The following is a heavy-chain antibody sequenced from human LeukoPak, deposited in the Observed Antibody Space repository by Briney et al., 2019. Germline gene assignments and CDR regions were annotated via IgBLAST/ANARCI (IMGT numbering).Heavy chain of an antibody. CDR1: GYTFTSYG. CDR2: ISAYNGNT. D-gene: IGHD3-10*01. V-gene: IGHV1-18*01. J-gene: IGHJ6*02. Sequence: GASVKVSCKASGYTFTSYGISWVRQAPGQGLEWMGWISAYNGNTNYAQKLQGRVTMTTDTSTSTAYMELRSLRSDDTAVYYCARDRGPVLLWFGELSRYYGMDVWGQGTTVTVSS. CDR3: ARDRGPVLLWFGELSRYYGMDV.